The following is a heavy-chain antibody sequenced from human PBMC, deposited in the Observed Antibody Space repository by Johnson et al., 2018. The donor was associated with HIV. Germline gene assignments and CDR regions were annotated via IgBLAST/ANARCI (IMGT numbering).Heavy chain of an antibody. D-gene: IGHD6-13*01. CDR2: ISYDGSNK. J-gene: IGHJ3*02. Sequence: VQLVESGGGVVRPGGSLRLSCAASGFTFSSYAMHWVRQAPGKGLEWVAVISYDGSNKYYADSVKGRFTISRDNSKNTLYLQMNSLRAEDTAVYYCASGAAAAPDAFDIWGQGTMVTVSS. CDR3: ASGAAAAPDAFDI. CDR1: GFTFSSYA. V-gene: IGHV3-30*04.